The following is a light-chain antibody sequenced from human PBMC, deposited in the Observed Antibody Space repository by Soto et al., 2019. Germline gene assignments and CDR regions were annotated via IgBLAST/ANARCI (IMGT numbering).Light chain of an antibody. CDR2: GAS. CDR3: QQYGSSPWT. V-gene: IGKV3-20*01. CDR1: QSVSSSY. Sequence: NVLTQSPRSLSLSPGERAPLSCRASQSVSSSYLAWYQQKPGQTPRLLIYGASSRATGIPDRFSGSGSGTDFTLTISRLEPEDFAVYYCQQYGSSPWTFAQGTKVAIK. J-gene: IGKJ1*01.